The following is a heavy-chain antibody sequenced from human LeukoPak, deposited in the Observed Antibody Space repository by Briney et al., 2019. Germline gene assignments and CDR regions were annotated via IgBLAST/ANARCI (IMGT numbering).Heavy chain of an antibody. Sequence: ASVKVPCKASGYTFTTYGISWVRQAPGQGLEWMGWISAYNGNTNYAQKLQGRVTMTTDTSTSTAYMELRSLRSDDTAVYYCARSIAVLPIDYWGQGTLVTVSS. V-gene: IGHV1-18*01. D-gene: IGHD6-19*01. CDR2: ISAYNGNT. CDR1: GYTFTTYG. J-gene: IGHJ4*02. CDR3: ARSIAVLPIDY.